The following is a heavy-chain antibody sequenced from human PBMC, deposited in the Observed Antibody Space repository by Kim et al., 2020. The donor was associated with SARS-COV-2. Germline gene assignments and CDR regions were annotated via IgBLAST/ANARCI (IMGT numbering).Heavy chain of an antibody. CDR2: IWYDGSNK. Sequence: GGSLRLSCAASGFTFSSYGMHWVRQAPGKGLEWVAVIWYDGSNKYYADSVKGRFTISRDNSKNTLYLQMNSLRAEDTAVYYCARDQQGSSSWYLWDYYYYGMDVWGQGTTVTVSS. D-gene: IGHD6-13*01. V-gene: IGHV3-33*01. CDR3: ARDQQGSSSWYLWDYYYYGMDV. J-gene: IGHJ6*02. CDR1: GFTFSSYG.